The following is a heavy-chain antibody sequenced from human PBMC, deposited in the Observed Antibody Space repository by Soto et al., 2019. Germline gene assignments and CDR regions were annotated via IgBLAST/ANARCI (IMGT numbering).Heavy chain of an antibody. CDR3: AGVGWSQPNRYFDL. D-gene: IGHD3-3*01. CDR1: GGSISSGDYY. Sequence: QVQLQESGPGLVKPSQTLSLTCTVSGGSISSGDYYWSWIRQPPGKGLEWIGYIYYRGSTYYNPSLTSRVTISVDTSNNQFSLKLSSVTAADTAVYYCAGVGWSQPNRYFDLWGRGTLVTVSS. V-gene: IGHV4-30-4*01. J-gene: IGHJ2*01. CDR2: IYYRGST.